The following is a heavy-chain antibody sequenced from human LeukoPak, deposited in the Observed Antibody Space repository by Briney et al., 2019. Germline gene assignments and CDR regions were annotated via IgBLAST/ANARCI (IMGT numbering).Heavy chain of an antibody. V-gene: IGHV3-7*03. Sequence: GGSLRLSCAASGFMFSSNWMTWVRQAPGKGLEWVANIKQDGSEKQYVDSVKGRFAISRDNAKKSLYLQINTLRAEDTAVYYCVRGPHIAATSYWGQGTLVTVSS. CDR2: IKQDGSEK. CDR1: GFMFSSNW. CDR3: VRGPHIAATSY. J-gene: IGHJ4*02. D-gene: IGHD6-25*01.